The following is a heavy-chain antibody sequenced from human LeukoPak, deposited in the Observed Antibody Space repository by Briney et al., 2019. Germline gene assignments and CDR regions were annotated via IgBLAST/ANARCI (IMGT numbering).Heavy chain of an antibody. J-gene: IGHJ4*02. V-gene: IGHV3-9*03. Sequence: PGGSLRLSCAASGFTFDDYAMHWVRQAPGKGLEWVSGISWNSGSIGYADSVKGRFTISRDNAKNSLYLQMNSLRAEDVALYYCAKDIGAAAGIIDYWGQGTLVTVSS. CDR3: AKDIGAAAGIIDY. CDR2: ISWNSGSI. D-gene: IGHD6-13*01. CDR1: GFTFDDYA.